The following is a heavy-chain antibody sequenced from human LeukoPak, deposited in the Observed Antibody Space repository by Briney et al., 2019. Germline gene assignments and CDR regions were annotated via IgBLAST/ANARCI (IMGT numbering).Heavy chain of an antibody. D-gene: IGHD6-13*01. CDR2: ISSSSYI. CDR3: AREGIAAAGTI. Sequence: PGGSLRLSCAASGFTFNSYAMSWVRQAPGKGLEWVSSISSSSYIYYADSVKGRFTISRDNAKNSLYLQMNSLRAEDTAVYYCAREGIAAAGTIWGQGTMVTVSS. J-gene: IGHJ3*02. CDR1: GFTFNSYA. V-gene: IGHV3-21*01.